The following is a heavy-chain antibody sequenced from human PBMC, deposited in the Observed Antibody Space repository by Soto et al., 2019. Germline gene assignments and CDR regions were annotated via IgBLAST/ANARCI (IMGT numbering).Heavy chain of an antibody. V-gene: IGHV3-66*01. CDR2: IYSGGST. Sequence: LILSCAASGFTVSSIYMSWVRQAPGKGLEWVSVIYSGGSTYSADSVKGRLTVSRDTSKNTLYLQMNSLRAEDTAVYYCARVIVRTSYYDTSGYYFNYWGQGTLVTVSS. D-gene: IGHD3-22*01. J-gene: IGHJ4*02. CDR3: ARVIVRTSYYDTSGYYFNY. CDR1: GFTVSSIY.